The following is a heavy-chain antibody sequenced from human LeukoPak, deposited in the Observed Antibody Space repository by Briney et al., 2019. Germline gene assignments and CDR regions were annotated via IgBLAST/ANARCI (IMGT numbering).Heavy chain of an antibody. D-gene: IGHD5-12*01. CDR3: ARDRISGRGYNGFLDY. CDR1: GFTLSTYW. CDR2: IKQDGSAK. Sequence: GGSLRLSCAASGFTLSTYWMSWVRQAPGEGLEWVANIKQDGSAKFYVDSVKGRFTISRDNAENSLDLQMNSLRAEDTAVYYCARDRISGRGYNGFLDYWGQGTLVTVSS. V-gene: IGHV3-7*03. J-gene: IGHJ4*02.